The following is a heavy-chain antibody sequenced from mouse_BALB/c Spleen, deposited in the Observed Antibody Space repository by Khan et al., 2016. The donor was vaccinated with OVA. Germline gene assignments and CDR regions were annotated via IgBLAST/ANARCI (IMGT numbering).Heavy chain of an antibody. CDR3: ARGGDSDEAWFAY. Sequence: QVQLKQSGAELVRPGASVKLSCKTFGYIFTSYWIHWVKQRSGQGLEWIARIYPGTGSTYYNEKFRGKATLTADKSSSPAFMQLSSLKSEDSAVYFGARGGDSDEAWFAYWGQGTLVTVSA. CDR1: GYIFTSYW. J-gene: IGHJ3*01. CDR2: IYPGTGST. V-gene: IGHV1-76*01.